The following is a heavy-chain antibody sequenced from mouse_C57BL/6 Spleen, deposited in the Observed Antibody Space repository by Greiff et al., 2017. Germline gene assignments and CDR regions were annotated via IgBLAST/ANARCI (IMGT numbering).Heavy chain of an antibody. D-gene: IGHD2-3*01. CDR2: IHPNSGST. Sequence: QVQLQQPGAELVKPGASVKLSCKASGYTFTSYWMHWVKQRPGQGLEWIGMIHPNSGSTNYNEKFKSKATLTVDKSSSTAYMQLSSLTSEDSAVYYCARLEGGYSAWFAYWGQGTLVTVSA. J-gene: IGHJ3*01. V-gene: IGHV1-64*01. CDR1: GYTFTSYW. CDR3: ARLEGGYSAWFAY.